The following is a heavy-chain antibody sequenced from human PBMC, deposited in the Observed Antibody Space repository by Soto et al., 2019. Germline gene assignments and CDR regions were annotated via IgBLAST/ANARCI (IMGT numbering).Heavy chain of an antibody. CDR1: DDTFVTYG. CDR2: ISAYYGTT. D-gene: IGHD3-16*02. V-gene: IGHV1-18*04. CDR3: TREVVLGGVIANAS. J-gene: IGHJ5*02. Sequence: ASVKVSCKASDDTFVTYGITWVRQAPGQGLEWMGWISAYYGTTDYAQKFQGRVTVTRDTSTGTAFMELRSLRSDDTAVYYCTREVVLGGVIANASWGQGTLVPGSS.